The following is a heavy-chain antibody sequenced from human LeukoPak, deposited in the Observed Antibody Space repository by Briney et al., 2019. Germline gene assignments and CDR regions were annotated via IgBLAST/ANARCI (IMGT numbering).Heavy chain of an antibody. D-gene: IGHD3-16*01. Sequence: SETLSLTCTVSGYSISSGYYWGWIRQPPGKGLEWIGSIYHSGSTYYNPSLKSRVTMSVDTSKNQFSLKLSSVTAADTAVYYCARDHGYDYVWGSYGAFDIWGQGTMVTVSS. CDR3: ARDHGYDYVWGSYGAFDI. CDR1: GYSISSGYY. J-gene: IGHJ3*02. CDR2: IYHSGST. V-gene: IGHV4-38-2*02.